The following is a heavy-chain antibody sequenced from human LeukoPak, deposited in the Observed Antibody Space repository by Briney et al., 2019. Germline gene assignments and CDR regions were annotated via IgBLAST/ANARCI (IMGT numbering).Heavy chain of an antibody. CDR1: GGPLSSGGHS. J-gene: IGHJ4*02. CDR3: ARFTTYFDF. V-gene: IGHV4-30-2*01. CDR2: IYPSGNA. D-gene: IGHD1-14*01. Sequence: SQTLSLTCAVSGGPLSSGGHSWSWIRQTPGQGLEWIGYIYPSGNAHYNPALKSRVSLSLGMSKNQVSLTLNSMSAADTAIYFCARFTTYFDFWGQGMLVTVSS.